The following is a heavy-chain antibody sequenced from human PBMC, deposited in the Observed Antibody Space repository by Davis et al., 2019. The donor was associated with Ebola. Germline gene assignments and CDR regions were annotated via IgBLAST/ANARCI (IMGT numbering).Heavy chain of an antibody. J-gene: IGHJ4*02. D-gene: IGHD5-24*01. CDR2: IRAYNGNT. V-gene: IGHV1-18*04. CDR1: GYTFTGHY. CDR3: ARAQFPTKSDH. Sequence: ASVQVPCKASGYTFTGHYILRVRHAPGEGLEWMGWIRAYNGNTNYAQKLQGRVIMITDTSTTTAYMEVRSLRSDETAVYYCARAQFPTKSDHWGQGTLVTVSS.